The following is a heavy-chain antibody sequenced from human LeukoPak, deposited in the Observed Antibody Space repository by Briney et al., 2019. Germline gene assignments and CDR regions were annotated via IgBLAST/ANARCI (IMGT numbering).Heavy chain of an antibody. Sequence: SETLSLTCTVSGGSVSSGSYYWSWIRQPPGKGLEWIGYIYYSGSTNYNPSPKSRVTISVDTSKNQFSLKLSSVTAADTAVYYCASAPYGSGSKYGMDVWGQGTTVTVSS. CDR2: IYYSGST. V-gene: IGHV4-61*01. CDR3: ASAPYGSGSKYGMDV. CDR1: GGSVSSGSYY. J-gene: IGHJ6*02. D-gene: IGHD3-10*01.